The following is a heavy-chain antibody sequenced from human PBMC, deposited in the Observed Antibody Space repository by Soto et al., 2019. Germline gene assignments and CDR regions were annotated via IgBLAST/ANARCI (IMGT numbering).Heavy chain of an antibody. CDR3: AKDLYHSRWYNYFDP. D-gene: IGHD2-15*01. CDR1: GFSLSNCG. J-gene: IGHJ5*02. Sequence: QVQLVDSGGGVVQPGRSLILSCAASGFSLSNCGMHWVRQAPGKGLEWVAMISYDGSQEPFIDSVKGRFTISRDNSKNTMYLKMNSRTPEDTAVYYCAKDLYHSRWYNYFDPWGQETLVSVSS. CDR2: ISYDGSQE. V-gene: IGHV3-30*18.